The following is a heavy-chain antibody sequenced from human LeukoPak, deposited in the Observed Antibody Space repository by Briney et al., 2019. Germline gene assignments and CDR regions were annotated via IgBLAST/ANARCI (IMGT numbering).Heavy chain of an antibody. CDR2: VGVNAGAT. V-gene: IGHV3-23*01. CDR1: GFTFSSSA. Sequence: GGSLRLSCVASGFTFSSSAMNWVRQAPGKGLEWVSSVGVNAGATYYADSVKGRFTLSRDHPKNTLYLQMNSLRAEDTAVYYCASMGYWGLGTLVTVSS. CDR3: ASMGY. J-gene: IGHJ4*02.